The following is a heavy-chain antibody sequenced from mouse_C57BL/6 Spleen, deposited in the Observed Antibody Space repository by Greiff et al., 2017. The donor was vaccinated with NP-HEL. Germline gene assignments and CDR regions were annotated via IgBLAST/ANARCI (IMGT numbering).Heavy chain of an antibody. CDR2: IDPSDSYT. CDR1: GYTFTSYW. CDR3: ARGEGLYYDYDERAWFAY. V-gene: IGHV1-59*01. Sequence: QVQLQQPGAELVRPGTSVKLSCKASGYTFTSYWMHWVKQRPGQGLEWIGVIDPSDSYTNYNQKFKGKATLTVDTSSSTAYMQLSSLTSEDSAVYYCARGEGLYYDYDERAWFAYWGQGTLVTVSA. J-gene: IGHJ3*01. D-gene: IGHD2-4*01.